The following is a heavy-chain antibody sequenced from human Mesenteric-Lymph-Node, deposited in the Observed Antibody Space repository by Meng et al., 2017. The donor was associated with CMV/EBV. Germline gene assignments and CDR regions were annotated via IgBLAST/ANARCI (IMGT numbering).Heavy chain of an antibody. CDR3: ARVIAITDY. Sequence: GESLKIPCAASGFTFSSYAMHWVRQAPGKGLEWVAVISYDESNKYYADSVKGRFTISRDNSKNTLYLQMNSLGAEDTAVYYFARVIAITDYWGQGTLVTVSS. V-gene: IGHV3-30-3*01. J-gene: IGHJ4*02. CDR2: ISYDESNK. CDR1: GFTFSSYA. D-gene: IGHD2-21*01.